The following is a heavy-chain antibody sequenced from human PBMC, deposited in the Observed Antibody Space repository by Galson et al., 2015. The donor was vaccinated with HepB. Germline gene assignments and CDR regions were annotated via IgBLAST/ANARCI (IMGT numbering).Heavy chain of an antibody. CDR1: GDSVSSKSVA. Sequence: CAISGDSVSSKSVAWNWVRQSPSRGLEWMGRTYLRSRWSNEYAVSVKGRMTVNADTCKNQFSLQLSSVTPEDTAVYYCARDLADGMDVWGQGTTVTVSS. V-gene: IGHV6-1*01. D-gene: IGHD6-19*01. CDR3: ARDLADGMDV. CDR2: TYLRSRWSN. J-gene: IGHJ6*02.